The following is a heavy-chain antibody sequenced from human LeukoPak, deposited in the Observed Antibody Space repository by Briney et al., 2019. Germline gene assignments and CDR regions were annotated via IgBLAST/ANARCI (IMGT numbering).Heavy chain of an antibody. CDR3: THPAYYYNVDV. J-gene: IGHJ6*04. CDR2: IKTKADNYAT. Sequence: PGGSLRLSCSASGLTFSVSAIHWVRQASGKGLEWVGRIKTKADNYATAYAASVKGRFTIFRDDSTNTAYLQTNSLKTEDTAVYYCTHPAYYYNVDVWGKGTTVTVSS. CDR1: GLTFSVSA. V-gene: IGHV3-73*01. D-gene: IGHD6-25*01.